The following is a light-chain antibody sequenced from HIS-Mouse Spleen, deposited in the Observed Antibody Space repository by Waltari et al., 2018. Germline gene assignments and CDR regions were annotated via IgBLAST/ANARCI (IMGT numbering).Light chain of an antibody. V-gene: IGLV4-69*01. CDR2: LNSDGSH. CDR3: QTWGTGIQV. J-gene: IGLJ2*01. CDR1: SGHSSYA. Sequence: QLVLTQSPSASASLGASVKLTCTLSSGHSSYAIAWHQQQPGKGPRYLMKLNSDGSHSKGDGIPDRFSGSSSGAERYLTISSRQSEDEADYYCQTWGTGIQVFGGGTKLTVL.